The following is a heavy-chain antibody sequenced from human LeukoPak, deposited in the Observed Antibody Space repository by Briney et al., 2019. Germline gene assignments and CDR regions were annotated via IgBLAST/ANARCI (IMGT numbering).Heavy chain of an antibody. CDR2: IIPILGIA. J-gene: IGHJ4*02. CDR3: AGNYYDSSGYYYDYDY. V-gene: IGHV1-69*04. Sequence: SCKXXXXTFTXXAISWGREAPGEGVEWMGRIIPILGIANYAQKFQGRVTITTEKSTSTAYMELTSLRSDDTAVYYCAGNYYDSSGYYYDYDYWGQGTLVTVSS. D-gene: IGHD3-22*01. CDR1: XXTFTXXA.